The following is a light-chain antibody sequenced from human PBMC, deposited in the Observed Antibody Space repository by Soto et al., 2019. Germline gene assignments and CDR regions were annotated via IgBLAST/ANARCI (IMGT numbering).Light chain of an antibody. V-gene: IGKV1-39*01. J-gene: IGKJ4*01. CDR1: QSISSY. CDR3: QQIYSTPPT. Sequence: DIQMTQSPSSLSASVGDRVTITCRASQSISSYLNWYQQKPGKAPKLLIYAASSLQSGVPSRFSGGGSGTDFTLTISSLQPEDFATYYCQQIYSTPPTFGGGTRVEIK. CDR2: AAS.